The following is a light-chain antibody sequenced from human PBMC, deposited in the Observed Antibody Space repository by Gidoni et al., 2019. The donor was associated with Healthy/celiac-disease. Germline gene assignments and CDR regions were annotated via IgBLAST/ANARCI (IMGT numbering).Light chain of an antibody. V-gene: IGKV1-39*01. J-gene: IGKJ2*01. Sequence: DIQMTQSPSSLSASVGDRVTIIRRASQSIISYLKWYQQKPGTAPKLLIYAASSLQSVVPSKFSGSGSGADFTLTISSLQPDDFAAYYCRQNYSTPPYTFGQGTKLEIK. CDR3: RQNYSTPPYT. CDR2: AAS. CDR1: QSIISY.